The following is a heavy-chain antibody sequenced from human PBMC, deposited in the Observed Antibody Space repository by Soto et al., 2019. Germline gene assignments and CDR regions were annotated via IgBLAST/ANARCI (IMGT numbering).Heavy chain of an antibody. J-gene: IGHJ4*02. CDR3: AKDLCRSTSCYYFDY. CDR1: GFTFSSYG. CDR2: ISYDGSNK. V-gene: IGHV3-30*18. Sequence: QVQLVESGGGVVQPGRSLRLSCAASGFTFSSYGMHWVRQAPGKGLEWVAVISYDGSNKYYADSVKGRFTISRDNSKNTLYLQMNSLRAEDTAVYYCAKDLCRSTSCYYFDYWGQGTLVTVSS. D-gene: IGHD2-2*01.